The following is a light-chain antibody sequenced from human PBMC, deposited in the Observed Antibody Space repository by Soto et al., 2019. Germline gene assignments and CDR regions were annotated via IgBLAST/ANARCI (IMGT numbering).Light chain of an antibody. Sequence: DIQMTQSPSFVSASVGDRVTITCRASQGISSSLAWYQQKPGKAPKLLIFAASNLQSGVPPRFSGSGSGTDFTLSITSLQPEDFATYYCQQANSFPITFGQGTRLEIK. V-gene: IGKV1-12*01. J-gene: IGKJ5*01. CDR3: QQANSFPIT. CDR1: QGISSS. CDR2: AAS.